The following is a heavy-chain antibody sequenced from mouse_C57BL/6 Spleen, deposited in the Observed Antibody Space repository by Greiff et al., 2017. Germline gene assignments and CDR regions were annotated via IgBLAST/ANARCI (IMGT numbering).Heavy chain of an antibody. V-gene: IGHV3-6*01. CDR2: IRYDGSN. Sequence: EVQRVESGPGLVKPSQSLSFTCSVTGYSITSGYYWNWIRQFPGNKLEWMGYIRYDGSNNYNPSLKNRISITRDTSKNQFFLKLNSVTTEDTAKYYGASYGNYGYAMDYWGQGTSVTVSS. D-gene: IGHD2-1*01. J-gene: IGHJ4*01. CDR1: GYSITSGYY. CDR3: ASYGNYGYAMDY.